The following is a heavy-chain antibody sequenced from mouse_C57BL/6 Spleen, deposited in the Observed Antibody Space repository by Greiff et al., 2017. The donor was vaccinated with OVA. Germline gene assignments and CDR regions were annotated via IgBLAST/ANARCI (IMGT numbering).Heavy chain of an antibody. D-gene: IGHD4-1*01. CDR3: ARQTGTRYFDV. V-gene: IGHV1-12*01. CDR1: GYTFTSYN. J-gene: IGHJ1*03. Sequence: VQLQQSGAELVRRGVSVKMFCKASGYTFTSYNMHWVKQTPRQGLEWIGAIYPGNGDTSYNQKFKGKATLTVDKSSSTAYMQLSSLTSEDSAVYFCARQTGTRYFDVWGTGTTVTVSS. CDR2: IYPGNGDT.